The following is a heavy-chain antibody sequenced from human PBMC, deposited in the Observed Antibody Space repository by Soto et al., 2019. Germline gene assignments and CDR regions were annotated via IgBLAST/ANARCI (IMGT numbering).Heavy chain of an antibody. CDR1: YGSISSYY. Sequence: SQPLSHTCPVSYGSISSYYWRWILKHPGKGLEWIGYIYYSGSTNYNPSLKSRVTISVDTSKNQFSMKLSSVTAADTAVYYCGSFIVATNYNLFDPWGQGTLVTVSS. V-gene: IGHV4-59*08. D-gene: IGHD5-12*01. CDR3: GSFIVATNYNLFDP. J-gene: IGHJ5*02. CDR2: IYYSGST.